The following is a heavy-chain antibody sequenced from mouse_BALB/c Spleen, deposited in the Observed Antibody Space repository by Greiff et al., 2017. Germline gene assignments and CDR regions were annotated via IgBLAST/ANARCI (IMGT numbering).Heavy chain of an antibody. CDR2: ISYSGST. Sequence: EVQGVESGPGLVKPSQSLSLTCTVTGYSITSDYAWNWIRQFPGNKLEWMGYISYSGSTSYNPSLKSRISITRDTSKNQFFLQLNSVTTEDTATYYCARALSSYDYAMDYWGQGTSVTVSS. V-gene: IGHV3-2*02. D-gene: IGHD1-1*01. J-gene: IGHJ4*01. CDR1: GYSITSDYA. CDR3: ARALSSYDYAMDY.